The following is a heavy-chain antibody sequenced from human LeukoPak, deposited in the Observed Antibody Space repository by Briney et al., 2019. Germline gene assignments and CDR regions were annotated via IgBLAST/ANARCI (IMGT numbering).Heavy chain of an antibody. V-gene: IGHV3-48*04. J-gene: IGHJ5*02. CDR2: ISSSSSTK. D-gene: IGHD3-22*01. Sequence: GGSLRLSCAASGFTFSSYSMNWVRQAPGKGLEWVSYISSSSSTKHYADSVKGRFTISRDNAKNSLYLQMNSLRAEDTAVYYCARESITMIVVVTWGQGTLVTVSS. CDR1: GFTFSSYS. CDR3: ARESITMIVVVT.